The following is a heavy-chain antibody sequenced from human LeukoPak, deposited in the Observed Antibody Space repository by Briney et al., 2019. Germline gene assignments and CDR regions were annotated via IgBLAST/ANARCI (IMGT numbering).Heavy chain of an antibody. CDR2: IYSGGST. J-gene: IGHJ6*02. CDR3: ARDNWNYGSSMDV. V-gene: IGHV3-53*01. CDR1: GFTVSSNY. D-gene: IGHD1-7*01. Sequence: PGGSLRLSCAASGFTVSSNYMSWVRQAPGKGLEWVSVIYSGGSTYYADSVKGRFTISRDNSKNTLYLQMNSLRAEDTAVYYCARDNWNYGSSMDVWGQGTTVTVSS.